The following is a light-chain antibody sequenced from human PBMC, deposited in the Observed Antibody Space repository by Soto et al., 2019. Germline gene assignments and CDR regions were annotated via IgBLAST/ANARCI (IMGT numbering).Light chain of an antibody. CDR2: DAS. Sequence: EIVMTQSPATLSVSPGDRATLSCRASQSVSSSLAWYQQIPGQAPRLLIYDASTRATGIPARFGGSGSGTEFTLTISSLQSEDFAVYYCQQYNNWPPLPFGGGTKVERK. V-gene: IGKV3-15*01. J-gene: IGKJ4*01. CDR3: QQYNNWPPLP. CDR1: QSVSSS.